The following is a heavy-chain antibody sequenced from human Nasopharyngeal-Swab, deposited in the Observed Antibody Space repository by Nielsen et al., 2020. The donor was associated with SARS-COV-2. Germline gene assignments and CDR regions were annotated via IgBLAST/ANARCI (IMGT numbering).Heavy chain of an antibody. CDR3: ARVQGIAAANYYYGMDV. Sequence: SETLSLTCTVSGGSVSSGSYYWSWIRQPPGKGLEWIGYIYYSGSTNYNPSLKSRVTISVDTSKNQFSLKLSSVTAADTAVYYCARVQGIAAANYYYGMDVWGQGTTVTVSS. D-gene: IGHD6-13*01. CDR2: IYYSGST. CDR1: GGSVSSGSYY. V-gene: IGHV4-61*01. J-gene: IGHJ6*02.